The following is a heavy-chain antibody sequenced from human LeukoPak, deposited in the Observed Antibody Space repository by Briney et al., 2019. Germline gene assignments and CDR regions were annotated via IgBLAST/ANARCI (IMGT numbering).Heavy chain of an antibody. J-gene: IGHJ3*01. CDR1: GGSISSYY. CDR2: IYYSGST. CDR3: ARELTFAFDF. Sequence: SETLSLTCTVSGGSISSYYWSWIRQPPGKGLEWIGYIYYSGSTNYNPSLKSRVTISVDTSKNQFSLKLSSVTAADTAVYYCARELTFAFDFWGQGTMVTVSS. V-gene: IGHV4-59*01.